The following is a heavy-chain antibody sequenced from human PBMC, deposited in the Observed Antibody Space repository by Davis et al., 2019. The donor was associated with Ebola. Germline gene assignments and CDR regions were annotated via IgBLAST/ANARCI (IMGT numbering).Heavy chain of an antibody. CDR3: ARDGVYCSSTSCQIGDYFDY. CDR1: GYTFTSYG. J-gene: IGHJ4*02. V-gene: IGHV1-18*01. CDR2: ISAYNGNT. D-gene: IGHD2-2*01. Sequence: ASVQVSCMASGYTFTSYGIRWVRQAPGQGLEWMGCISAYNGNTNYAQKLQGRVTMTTDTSTSTAYMELRSLRSDETAVYYCARDGVYCSSTSCQIGDYFDYWGQGTLVTVSS.